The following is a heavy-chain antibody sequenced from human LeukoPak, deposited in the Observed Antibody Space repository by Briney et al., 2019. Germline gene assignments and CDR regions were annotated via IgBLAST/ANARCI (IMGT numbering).Heavy chain of an antibody. Sequence: GSLRLSCAASGFTFSSYWMHWVRQAPGKGPVWVSRINSDGSSTSYADPVKGRFTISRDNAKNTLYLQMNSLRAEDTAVYYCARDGHDILTGYYPSNWFDPWGQGTLVTVSS. J-gene: IGHJ5*02. CDR3: ARDGHDILTGYYPSNWFDP. CDR2: INSDGSST. CDR1: GFTFSSYW. D-gene: IGHD3-9*01. V-gene: IGHV3-74*01.